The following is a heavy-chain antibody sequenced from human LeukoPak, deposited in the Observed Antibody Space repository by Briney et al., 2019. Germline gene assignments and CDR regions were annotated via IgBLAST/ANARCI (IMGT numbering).Heavy chain of an antibody. CDR2: IDHTGIT. CDR3: ARTTEDCNSASCYQYCFDP. D-gene: IGHD2-2*01. J-gene: IGHJ5*02. Sequence: PSETLSLTCTVSDDSITIYYWTWIRQPPGKGLEWIGYIDHTGITNYNPSLNSRVTISRDTSKNHFSLKLSSVTAADTAVYYCARTTEDCNSASCYQYCFDPWGQGTLVTVSS. V-gene: IGHV4-59*01. CDR1: DDSITIYY.